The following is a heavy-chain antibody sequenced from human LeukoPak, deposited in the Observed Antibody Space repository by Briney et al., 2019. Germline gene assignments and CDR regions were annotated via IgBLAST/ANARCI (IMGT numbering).Heavy chain of an antibody. CDR1: GFIFSSYG. D-gene: IGHD3-22*01. J-gene: IGHJ6*02. CDR3: ARVHDSSGYSGYYYYYGMDV. V-gene: IGHV3-30-3*01. CDR2: ISYDGSNR. Sequence: GRSLRLSCAASGFIFSSYGMHWVRQAPGKGPEWVAIISYDGSNRYYADSTKGRFTISRDNSKNTLYLQMNSLRAEDTAVYYCARVHDSSGYSGYYYYYGMDVWGQGTTVTVSS.